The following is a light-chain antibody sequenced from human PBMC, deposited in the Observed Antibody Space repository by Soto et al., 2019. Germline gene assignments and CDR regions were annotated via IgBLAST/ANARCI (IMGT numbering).Light chain of an antibody. CDR3: QQYGSSPS. CDR2: GAS. Sequence: EIVLTQSPGTLSLSPGERATLSYRASQSVSSSYLAWYQQKPGQAPRLLIYGASNRATGIPDRFSGSGSGTDFTLTISRLEPEDFAVYYCQQYGSSPSFGQGTKVEIK. V-gene: IGKV3-20*01. J-gene: IGKJ1*01. CDR1: QSVSSSY.